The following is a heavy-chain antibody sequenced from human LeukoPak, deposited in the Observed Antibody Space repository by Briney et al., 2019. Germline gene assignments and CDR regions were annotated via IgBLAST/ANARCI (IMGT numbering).Heavy chain of an antibody. CDR2: ISSSGSTI. CDR3: ARVLPYSSSSGDY. V-gene: IGHV3-48*03. J-gene: IGHJ4*02. D-gene: IGHD6-6*01. Sequence: PGGSLRLSCAASGFTFSSYEMNWARQAPGKGLEWVSYISSSGSTIYYADSVKGRFTISRDNAKNSLYLQMNSLRAEDTAVYYCARVLPYSSSSGDYWGQGTLVTVSS. CDR1: GFTFSSYE.